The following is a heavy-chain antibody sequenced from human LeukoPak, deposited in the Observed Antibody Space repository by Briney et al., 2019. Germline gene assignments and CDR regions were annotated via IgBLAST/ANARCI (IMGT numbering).Heavy chain of an antibody. D-gene: IGHD2-21*02. Sequence: KTSETLSLTCAVYGGSFSGYYWSWIRQPPGKGLEWIGEINHSGSTNYNPSLKSRVTISLDTSKKQFSLKLSSVTAADTAVYYCARGRELLDWGQGTLVTVSS. V-gene: IGHV4-34*01. CDR1: GGSFSGYY. J-gene: IGHJ4*02. CDR2: INHSGST. CDR3: ARGRELLD.